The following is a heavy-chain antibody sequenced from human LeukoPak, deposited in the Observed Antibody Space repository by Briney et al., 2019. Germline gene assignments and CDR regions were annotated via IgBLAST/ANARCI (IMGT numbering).Heavy chain of an antibody. CDR3: ARDKAIAAAGTIDY. CDR1: GYTFTSYG. D-gene: IGHD6-13*01. J-gene: IGHJ4*02. CDR2: ISAYNGNT. Sequence: GASVKVSCKASGYTFTSYGISGVRQAPGQGLEWMGWISAYNGNTNYAQKLQGRVTMTTVTSTSTAYMELRSLRSDDTAVYYCARDKAIAAAGTIDYWGQGTLVTVSS. V-gene: IGHV1-18*01.